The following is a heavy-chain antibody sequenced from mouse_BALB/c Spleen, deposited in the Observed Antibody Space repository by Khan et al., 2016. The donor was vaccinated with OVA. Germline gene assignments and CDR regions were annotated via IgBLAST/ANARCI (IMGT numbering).Heavy chain of an antibody. CDR2: ISYSGST. V-gene: IGHV3-2*02. CDR3: ARTARIKY. Sequence: VQLKESGPGLVKPSQSLSLTCTVTGYSITSGYGWNWIRQFPGNKLEWMGYISYSGSTNYNPSLKSRISITRDTSKNKFFLQLNSVTTEDTATYYCARTARIKYWGKGTTLTVAS. CDR1: GYSITSGYG. J-gene: IGHJ2*01. D-gene: IGHD1-2*01.